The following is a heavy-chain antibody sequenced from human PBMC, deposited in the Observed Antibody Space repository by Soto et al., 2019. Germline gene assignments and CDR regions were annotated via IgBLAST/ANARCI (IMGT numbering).Heavy chain of an antibody. CDR3: ARHDEVSSSLFD. Sequence: GESLKISCKGSGYSFTSYWISWVRQMPGKGLEWMGRIDPSDSYTNYSPSFQGHVTISADKSISTAYLQWSSLKASDTAMYYCARHDEVSSSLFDWRHGTLFPTSS. CDR1: GYSFTSYW. D-gene: IGHD6-6*01. J-gene: IGHJ4*01. CDR2: IDPSDSYT. V-gene: IGHV5-10-1*01.